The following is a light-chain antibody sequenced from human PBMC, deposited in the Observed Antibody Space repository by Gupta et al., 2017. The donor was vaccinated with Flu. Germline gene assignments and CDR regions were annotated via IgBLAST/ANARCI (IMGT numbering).Light chain of an antibody. J-gene: IGLJ3*02. CDR3: HTWGTRIRV. CDR1: SEHNTYA. CDR2: INSDGSL. Sequence: QLALTQSPSASASLGASVTLTCTLSSEHNTYAIAWHQQQPEKGPRFLMKINSDGSLLKGVGIPYRFSGSSSAAWRYLSISSLQSDDEADYYCHTWGTRIRVFGGGTKLTVL. V-gene: IGLV4-69*01.